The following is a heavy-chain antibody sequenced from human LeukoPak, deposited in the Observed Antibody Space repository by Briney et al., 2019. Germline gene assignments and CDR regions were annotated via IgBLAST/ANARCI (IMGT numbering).Heavy chain of an antibody. CDR1: GFTYDEYA. V-gene: IGHV3-9*01. CDR3: AKDHYWSIDY. Sequence: PGGSLRLSCVASGFTYDEYAMHWVRQAPGKGLEWISGINWNSDSTGYADSVKGRFTISRDIAKNTLYLQMNSLRAEDTGVYYCAKDHYWSIDYWGRGTLVTVSS. CDR2: INWNSDST. J-gene: IGHJ4*02. D-gene: IGHD3-3*01.